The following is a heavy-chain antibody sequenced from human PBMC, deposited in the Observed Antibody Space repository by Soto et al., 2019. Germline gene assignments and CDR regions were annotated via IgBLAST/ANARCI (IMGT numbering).Heavy chain of an antibody. V-gene: IGHV4-59*01. J-gene: IGHJ3*02. CDR1: GGSISSYY. D-gene: IGHD2-2*01. CDR2: IYYSGST. CDR3: ARSLYCSSTSCYGAFDI. Sequence: SETLSLTWTVSGGSISSYYWSWIRQPPGKGLEWIGYIYYSGSTNYNPSLKSRVTISVDTSKNQFSLKLSSVTAADTAVYYCARSLYCSSTSCYGAFDIWGQGTMVTVSS.